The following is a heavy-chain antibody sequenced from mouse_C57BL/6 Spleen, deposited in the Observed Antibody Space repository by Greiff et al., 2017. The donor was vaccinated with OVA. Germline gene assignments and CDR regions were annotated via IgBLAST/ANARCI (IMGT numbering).Heavy chain of an antibody. CDR3: ARGLTYYAMDY. CDR1: GYTFTSYW. J-gene: IGHJ4*01. CDR2: IHPNSGST. Sequence: QVQLKQPGAELVKPGASVKLSCKASGYTFTSYWMHWVKQRPGQGLEWIGMIHPNSGSTNYNEKFKSKATLTVDKSSSTAYMQLSSLTSEDSAVYYCARGLTYYAMDYWGQGTSVTVSS. V-gene: IGHV1-64*01.